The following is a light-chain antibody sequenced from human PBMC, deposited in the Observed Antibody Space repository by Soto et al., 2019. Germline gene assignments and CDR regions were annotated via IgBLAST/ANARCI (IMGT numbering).Light chain of an antibody. J-gene: IGLJ1*01. CDR3: SSYAGSNNRYV. V-gene: IGLV2-8*01. CDR1: SSDVGGYNF. Sequence: QSALTQPPSASGSPGQSVTISCTGTSSDVGGYNFVSWYQQHPGKGPKLIIYEVNKPPSGVPDRFSGSKSVRTASLTVSGLQAEDEADYYCSSYAGSNNRYVFGTGTKLTVL. CDR2: EVN.